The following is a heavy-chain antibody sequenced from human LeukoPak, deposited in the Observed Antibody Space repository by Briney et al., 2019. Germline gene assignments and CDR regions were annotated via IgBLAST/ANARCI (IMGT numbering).Heavy chain of an antibody. D-gene: IGHD1-26*01. Sequence: SETLSLTCTVSGGSISSYYWSWIRQPPGKGLEWIGYIYYSGSTNYNPSLKSRVTLSVDTSKNQFSLKLSSVTAADTAVYYCARDYSGSYFGAFDIWGQGTMVTVSS. CDR2: IYYSGST. CDR3: ARDYSGSYFGAFDI. V-gene: IGHV4-59*01. J-gene: IGHJ3*02. CDR1: GGSISSYY.